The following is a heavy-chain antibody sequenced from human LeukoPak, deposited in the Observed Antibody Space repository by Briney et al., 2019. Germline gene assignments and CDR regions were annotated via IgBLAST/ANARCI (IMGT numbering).Heavy chain of an antibody. Sequence: PSETLSLTCSVSGGSITSYYWSWIRQPPGKGLEWIGYISYSGSTNYNPSLKSRVSISIDTSKNQFSLKLSSVTAADTAVYYCASGGYCSSGGCYPNWFDPWGQGTLVTVSS. CDR2: ISYSGST. V-gene: IGHV4-59*01. CDR1: GGSITSYY. D-gene: IGHD2-15*01. CDR3: ASGGYCSSGGCYPNWFDP. J-gene: IGHJ5*02.